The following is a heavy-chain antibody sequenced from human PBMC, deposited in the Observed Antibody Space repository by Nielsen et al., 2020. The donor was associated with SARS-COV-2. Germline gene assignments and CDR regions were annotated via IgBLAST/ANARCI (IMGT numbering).Heavy chain of an antibody. D-gene: IGHD4-17*01. Sequence: WIRQPPGKGLEWIGSIFYSGSTYYNPSLKSRDTISVDTSKNQFSLKLSSVTAADTAVYYCTSRGDYGDYGELGYYYYYGMDVWGQGTTVTVSS. CDR3: TSRGDYGDYGELGYYYYYGMDV. CDR2: IFYSGST. J-gene: IGHJ6*02. V-gene: IGHV4-39*01.